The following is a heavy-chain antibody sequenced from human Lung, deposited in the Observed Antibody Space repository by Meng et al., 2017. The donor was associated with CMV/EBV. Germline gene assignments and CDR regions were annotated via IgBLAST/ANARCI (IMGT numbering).Heavy chain of an antibody. CDR1: NN. V-gene: IGHV3-21*01. J-gene: IGHJ4*02. CDR3: ARGLEGHYEAGDYGDYDVGY. Sequence: NNIIRCGQAPGKELQEVTASRSSSNNTYNEDSVKHRFTITRDNANNSVDLKKISRRAEDKAVYYCARGLEGHYEAGDYGDYDVGYWGQGTLVTVSS. D-gene: IGHD4-17*01. CDR2: SRSSSNNT.